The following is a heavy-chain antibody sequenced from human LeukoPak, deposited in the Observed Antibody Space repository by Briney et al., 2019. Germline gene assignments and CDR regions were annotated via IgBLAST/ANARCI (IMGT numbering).Heavy chain of an antibody. CDR2: VIPIVGTA. Sequence: SVKVSCKASGGTFSNYAIFWVRQAPGQGLEWMGGVIPIVGTANYAQRFQGRVTITADESTSTAYMELSSLRSEGTAVYYCATLSGSYWGVFDYWGQGTLVTVSS. CDR1: GGTFSNYA. V-gene: IGHV1-69*13. D-gene: IGHD1-26*01. J-gene: IGHJ4*02. CDR3: ATLSGSYWGVFDY.